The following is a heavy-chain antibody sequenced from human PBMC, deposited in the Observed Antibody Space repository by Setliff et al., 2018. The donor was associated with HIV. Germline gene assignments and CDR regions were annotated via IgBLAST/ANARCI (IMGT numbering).Heavy chain of an antibody. J-gene: IGHJ4*02. CDR3: ARENNFDY. CDR1: GFTFSNYG. Sequence: LRLSCAASGFTFSNYGMHWVRQAPGKGLEWVSVIWYDGSNKYYTDSVKGRFTISRDTSRNTLYLQMNSLRVEDSALYYCARENNFDYWGQGTLVTVSS. CDR2: IWYDGSNK. V-gene: IGHV3-33*01.